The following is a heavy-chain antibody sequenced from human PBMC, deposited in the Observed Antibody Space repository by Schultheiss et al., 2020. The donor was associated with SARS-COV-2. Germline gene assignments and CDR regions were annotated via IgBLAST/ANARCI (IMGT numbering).Heavy chain of an antibody. D-gene: IGHD2-15*01. CDR1: GFTFSSYA. CDR2: ISGSGGST. Sequence: GGSLRLSCAASGFTFSSYAMSWVRQAPGKGLEWVSAISGSGGSTYYADSVKGRFTLSRDNARHSLFLQMNSLRVEDTALYYCVRAIVAADSYWGQGTLVTVSS. V-gene: IGHV3-23*01. J-gene: IGHJ4*02. CDR3: VRAIVAADSY.